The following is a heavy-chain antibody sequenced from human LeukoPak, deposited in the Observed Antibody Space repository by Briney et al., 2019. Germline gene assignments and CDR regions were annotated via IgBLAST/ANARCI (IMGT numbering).Heavy chain of an antibody. Sequence: ASVKASCKASGYTFTGYYMHWARQAPGQGLEWMGWINPNSGGTNYAQKFQGRVTMTRDTSISTAYMELSRLRSDDTAVYYCARETAAEGSYFDYWGQGTLVTVSS. J-gene: IGHJ4*02. V-gene: IGHV1-2*02. CDR1: GYTFTGYY. CDR3: ARETAAEGSYFDY. D-gene: IGHD6-13*01. CDR2: INPNSGGT.